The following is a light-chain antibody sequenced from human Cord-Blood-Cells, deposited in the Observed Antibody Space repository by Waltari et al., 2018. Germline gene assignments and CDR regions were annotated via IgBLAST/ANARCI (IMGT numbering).Light chain of an antibody. CDR2: ASS. CDR3: QQSYSTPYT. J-gene: IGKJ2*01. CDR1: QSISSY. Sequence: DIQMTQSPSSLSASVGDRVTITCRASQSISSYLNWYQQKPGKDPKLLIYASSSLQSVVPSRFSGSGSGTDFTLTIGSLQPEDFATYYCQQSYSTPYTFGQGTKLEIK. V-gene: IGKV1-39*01.